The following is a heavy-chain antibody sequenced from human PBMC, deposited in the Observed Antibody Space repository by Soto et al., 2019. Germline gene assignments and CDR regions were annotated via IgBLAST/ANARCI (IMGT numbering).Heavy chain of an antibody. D-gene: IGHD3-3*01. J-gene: IGHJ5*02. CDR1: GGSISSYY. Sequence: QVQLQESGPGLVKPSETLSLTCTVSGGSISSYYWSWIRQPPGKGLEWIGYIYYSGSTNYNPSLKSLVTVSVDTSKNQFSLKLSSVTAADTAVYYCARMGPTIFGVVIPPNWFDPWGQGTLVTVSS. V-gene: IGHV4-59*01. CDR2: IYYSGST. CDR3: ARMGPTIFGVVIPPNWFDP.